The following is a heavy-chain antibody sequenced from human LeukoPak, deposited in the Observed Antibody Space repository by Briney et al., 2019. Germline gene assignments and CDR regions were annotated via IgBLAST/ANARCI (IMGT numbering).Heavy chain of an antibody. Sequence: PSETLSLTCAVYGGSFSGYYWSWIRQPPGKGLKWIGEINHSGSTNYSPSLKSRVTISVDTSKNQFSLKLRSVTAADTAVYYCASFASLPQLTHDSSGYYGVDYWGQGTLVTVSS. V-gene: IGHV4-34*01. CDR3: ASFASLPQLTHDSSGYYGVDY. CDR1: GGSFSGYY. D-gene: IGHD3-22*01. CDR2: INHSGST. J-gene: IGHJ4*02.